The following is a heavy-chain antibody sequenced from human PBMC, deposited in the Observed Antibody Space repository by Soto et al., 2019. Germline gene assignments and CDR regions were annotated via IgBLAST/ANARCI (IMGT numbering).Heavy chain of an antibody. D-gene: IGHD2-15*01. CDR3: ARDQDTYGQAVVDS. CDR1: GFTLSSRW. Sequence: EVQLVESGGGLVQPGGSLRLSCAASGFTLSSRWMHWVRQAPGKGLVWVSRIKTDGTSTSYADSVKGRFTISRDNAKNTLYLQMSSLRAEDTGMYYCARDQDTYGQAVVDSWGQGTLVTVSS. V-gene: IGHV3-74*01. CDR2: IKTDGTST. J-gene: IGHJ4*02.